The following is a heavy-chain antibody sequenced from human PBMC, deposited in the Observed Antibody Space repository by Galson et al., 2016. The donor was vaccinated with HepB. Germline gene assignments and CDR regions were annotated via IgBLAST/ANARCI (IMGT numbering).Heavy chain of an antibody. J-gene: IGHJ6*02. CDR2: INHSGST. Sequence: ETLSLTCAVSGGSFSGYHWTWIRQPPGKGLAWIGEINHSGSTNYNPSLQSRVTISVDTSKNQFSLRRSSVTAADPAVYSCARAAALRFFLKYGMDVWGQGTTVTVSS. CDR3: ARAAALRFFLKYGMDV. CDR1: GGSFSGYH. V-gene: IGHV4-34*01. D-gene: IGHD3-3*01.